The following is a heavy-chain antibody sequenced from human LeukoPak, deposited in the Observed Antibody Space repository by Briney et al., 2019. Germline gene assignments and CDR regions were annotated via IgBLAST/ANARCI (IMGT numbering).Heavy chain of an antibody. D-gene: IGHD3-22*01. J-gene: IGHJ4*02. CDR1: GGSISSYY. CDR2: IYYSGST. V-gene: IGHV4-59*08. Sequence: SETLSLTCTVSGGSISSYYWSWIRQPPGKGLEWIGYIYYSGSTNYNPSLKSRVTISVDTSKNQFSLKLSSVTAAGTAVYYCARHEAHYYDSSGYGIIDYWGQGTLVTVSS. CDR3: ARHEAHYYDSSGYGIIDY.